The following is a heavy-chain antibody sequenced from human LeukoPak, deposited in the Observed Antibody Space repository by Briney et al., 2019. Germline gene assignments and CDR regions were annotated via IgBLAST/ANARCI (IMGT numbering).Heavy chain of an antibody. D-gene: IGHD6-13*01. J-gene: IGHJ5*02. CDR1: RGSLRSYY. Sequence: PSETLSLTCTVSRGSLRSYYWSWIRQPPGKGLAGMGYIYYSGSTNYNPSLKRRVTISVDTYKNQFSLKLSSVTAADTAVYYCASGAAAGTRMKYNWFDPWGQGTLVTVSS. V-gene: IGHV4-59*01. CDR3: ASGAAAGTRMKYNWFDP. CDR2: IYYSGST.